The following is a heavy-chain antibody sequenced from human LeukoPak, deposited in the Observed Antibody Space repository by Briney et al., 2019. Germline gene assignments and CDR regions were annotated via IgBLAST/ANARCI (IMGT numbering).Heavy chain of an antibody. D-gene: IGHD6-19*01. CDR3: AGAGGSVGWYGTIDS. V-gene: IGHV4-61*09. CDR1: GPSISSGSYY. J-gene: IGHJ4*02. CDR2: LYTSGTT. Sequence: SETLSLTCTVSGPSISSGSYYWTWIRQPAGKGLEWIGHLYTSGTTSYNPSLQSRVTISADTSKHQFSLRLTSVTAADTAVYYCAGAGGSVGWYGTIDSWGQGTLVTVSS.